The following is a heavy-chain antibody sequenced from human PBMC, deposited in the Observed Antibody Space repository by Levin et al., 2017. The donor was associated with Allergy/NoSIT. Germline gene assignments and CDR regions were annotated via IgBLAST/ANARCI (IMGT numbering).Heavy chain of an antibody. J-gene: IGHJ6*03. D-gene: IGHD3-3*01. Sequence: ASVKVSCKSSGYNFTNYGISWVRQAPGQGLEWMGWISAYNGNTNYAQKFQGRVTMTIQTSTNTAYMELRSLRSDDTAVYYCARVGIDFWGVYQKSWGYMDVWGQGTTVTVSS. CDR3: ARVGIDFWGVYQKSWGYMDV. CDR1: GYNFTNYG. V-gene: IGHV1-18*01. CDR2: ISAYNGNT.